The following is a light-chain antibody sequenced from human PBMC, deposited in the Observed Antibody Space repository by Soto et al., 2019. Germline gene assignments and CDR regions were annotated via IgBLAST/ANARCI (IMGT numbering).Light chain of an antibody. CDR3: QQYASLPRT. Sequence: EIVLTQSPGTLSLFPGERATFSCRTSQSISATYLAWYQQKPGQAPRLLIYATSSRATGIPDRFSGSGSRTDVTLTISRLEPDDSAVYYCQQYASLPRTFGQGTKVEI. J-gene: IGKJ1*01. CDR1: QSISATY. V-gene: IGKV3-20*01. CDR2: ATS.